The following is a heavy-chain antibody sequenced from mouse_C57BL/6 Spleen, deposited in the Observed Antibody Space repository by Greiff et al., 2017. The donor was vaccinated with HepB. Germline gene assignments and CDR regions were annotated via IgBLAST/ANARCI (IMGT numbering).Heavy chain of an antibody. Sequence: VQLQQPGAELVRPGSSVKLSCKASGYTFTSYWMDWVKQRPGQGLEWIGNIYPSDSETHYNQKFKDKATLTVDKSSSTAYMQLSSLTSEDSAVYYCAREDLYAMDYWGQGTSVTVSS. CDR2: IYPSDSET. V-gene: IGHV1-61*01. CDR1: GYTFTSYW. J-gene: IGHJ4*01. CDR3: AREDLYAMDY.